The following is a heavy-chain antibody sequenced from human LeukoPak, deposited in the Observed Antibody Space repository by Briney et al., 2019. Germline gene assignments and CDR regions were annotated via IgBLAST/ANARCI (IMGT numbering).Heavy chain of an antibody. Sequence: GGSLRLSCAASGFTVSSSYMSWVRQAPGKGLEWVSVIYSGGSTYYADSVRGRFSISRDNSENTLYLQMNSLRAEDTAVYYCARDGGVSDWYFDLWGRGTLVTVSS. CDR2: IYSGGST. D-gene: IGHD3-16*01. CDR3: ARDGGVSDWYFDL. CDR1: GFTVSSSY. V-gene: IGHV3-66*01. J-gene: IGHJ2*01.